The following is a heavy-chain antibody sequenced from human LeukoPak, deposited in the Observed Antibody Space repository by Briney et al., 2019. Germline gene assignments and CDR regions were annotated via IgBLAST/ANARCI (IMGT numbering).Heavy chain of an antibody. V-gene: IGHV4-61*01. CDR1: GGSVSSGSYY. CDR2: IYYSGST. CDR3: ARSDYGKDAFDI. J-gene: IGHJ3*02. D-gene: IGHD4-17*01. Sequence: SETLSLTCTVSGGSVSSGSYYWSWIRQPPGKGLEWIGYIYYSGSTNYNPSLKSRVTISVDTSKNQFSLKLSSVTAADTAVYYCARSDYGKDAFDIWGQGTMVTVSS.